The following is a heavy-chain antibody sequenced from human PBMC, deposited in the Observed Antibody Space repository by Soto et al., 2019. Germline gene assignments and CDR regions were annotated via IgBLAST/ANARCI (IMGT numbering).Heavy chain of an antibody. J-gene: IGHJ3*02. Sequence: GGSLRLSCAASGFTFSSYAMSWVRQAPGKELEWVSAISGRGGSTYYADSVKGRFTNSRDNSKNTLYVEMNSLRAEDTAVYYCAKDLGTMIVLDAFDIWGQGTMVTVSS. CDR3: AKDLGTMIVLDAFDI. CDR1: GFTFSSYA. V-gene: IGHV3-23*01. CDR2: ISGRGGST. D-gene: IGHD3-22*01.